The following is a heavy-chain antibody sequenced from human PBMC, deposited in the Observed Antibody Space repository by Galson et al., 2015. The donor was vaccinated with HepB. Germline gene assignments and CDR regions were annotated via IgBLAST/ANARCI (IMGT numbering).Heavy chain of an antibody. CDR1: GFTFSSYG. CDR3: AREGDCGGDCYEFDY. V-gene: IGHV3-33*08. D-gene: IGHD2-21*02. CDR2: IWYDGSNK. Sequence: SLRLSCAASGFTFSSYGMHWVRQAPGKGLEWVAVIWYDGSNKYYADSVKGRFTISRDNSKNTLYLQMNSLRAEDTAVYYCAREGDCGGDCYEFDYWGQGTLVTISS. J-gene: IGHJ4*02.